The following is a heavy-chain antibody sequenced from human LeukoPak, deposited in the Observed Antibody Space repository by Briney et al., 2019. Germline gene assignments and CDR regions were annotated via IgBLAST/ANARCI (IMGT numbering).Heavy chain of an antibody. J-gene: IGHJ4*02. CDR1: GGSVSSGSYY. Sequence: PSETLSLTCTVSGGSVSSGSYYWSWIRQPPGKGLEWIGYVCYNGTTNYNPSLRNRVAVSIDTSKNQFSLKLNSATAADTAVYYCATSGGFNSPRHYWGQGTLVIVSS. CDR3: ATSGGFNSPRHY. CDR2: VCYNGTT. V-gene: IGHV4-61*01. D-gene: IGHD3-16*01.